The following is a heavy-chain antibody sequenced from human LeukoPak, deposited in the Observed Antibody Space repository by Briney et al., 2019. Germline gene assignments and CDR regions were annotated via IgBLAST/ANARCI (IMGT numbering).Heavy chain of an antibody. J-gene: IGHJ5*02. CDR2: IIPIFGTA. V-gene: IGHV1-69*13. Sequence: ASVKVSCKASGGTFSSYAISWVRQSPGQGLEWMGGIIPIFGTANYAQKFQGRVTITADESTSTAYMELRSLRSDDTAVYYCARDHRLTTMVRAVITHLSGWFDPWGQGTLVTVSS. CDR1: GGTFSSYA. D-gene: IGHD3-10*01. CDR3: ARDHRLTTMVRAVITHLSGWFDP.